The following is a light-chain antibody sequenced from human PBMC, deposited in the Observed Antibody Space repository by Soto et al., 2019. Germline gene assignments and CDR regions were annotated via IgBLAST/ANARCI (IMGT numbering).Light chain of an antibody. CDR3: QSDSS. J-gene: IGKJ2*01. Sequence: IQMTQSPSTLSASVGYRFTITCRASQSVSIWLAWYQQEPGKAPRVLIYDAASLKTGVPSRFSGSGCGTNFTLTTSSLQHHDFATYYCQSDSSFGQGTKVDIK. V-gene: IGKV1-5*01. CDR1: QSVSIW. CDR2: DAA.